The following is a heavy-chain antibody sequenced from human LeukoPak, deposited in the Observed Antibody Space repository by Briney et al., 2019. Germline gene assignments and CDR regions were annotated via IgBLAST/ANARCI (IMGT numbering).Heavy chain of an antibody. CDR2: ISTYNGNT. CDR3: ARNPPYGSGGSCYPYYFDY. D-gene: IGHD2-15*01. V-gene: IGHV1-18*01. J-gene: IGHJ4*02. CDR1: GYTFTSYG. Sequence: ASVKVSCKASGYTFTSYGIGWVRQAPGQGLEWMGWISTYNGNTNYAQKLQDRVTMTTDTSTSPAYMELKSLSSDDTAVYYCARNPPYGSGGSCYPYYFDYWGQGTLVTVSS.